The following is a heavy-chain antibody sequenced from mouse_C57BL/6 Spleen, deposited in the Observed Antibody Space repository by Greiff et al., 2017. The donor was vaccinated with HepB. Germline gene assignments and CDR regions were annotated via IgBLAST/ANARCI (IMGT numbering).Heavy chain of an antibody. CDR2: IHPNSGST. CDR1: GYTFTSYW. D-gene: IGHD2-5*01. Sequence: QVQLQQPGAELVKPGASVKLSCKASGYTFTSYWMHWVKQRPGQGLEWMGMIHPNSGSTNYNEKFKSKATLTVDTSSSTAYMQLNRLTSEDSAVYYCARSRYSNPYAMDYWGQGTAVTVSS. J-gene: IGHJ4*01. CDR3: ARSRYSNPYAMDY. V-gene: IGHV1-64*01.